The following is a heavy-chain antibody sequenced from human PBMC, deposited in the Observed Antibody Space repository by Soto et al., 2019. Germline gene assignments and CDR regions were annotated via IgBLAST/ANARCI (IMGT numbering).Heavy chain of an antibody. CDR1: GGTFSSYA. V-gene: IGHV1-69*13. CDR2: IIPIFGTA. CDR3: ARAPSPGYSYGSFDY. D-gene: IGHD5-18*01. Sequence: SVKVSCKASGGTFSSYAISWVRQAPGQGLEWMGGIIPIFGTANYAQKFQGRVTITADESTSTAYMELSSLRSEDTAVYYCARAPSPGYSYGSFDYWGQGDMVTVSS. J-gene: IGHJ4*02.